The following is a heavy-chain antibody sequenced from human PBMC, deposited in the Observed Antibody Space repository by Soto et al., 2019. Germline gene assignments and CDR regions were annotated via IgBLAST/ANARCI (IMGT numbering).Heavy chain of an antibody. Sequence: ASVKVSCKASGYTFTSYAMHWVRQAPGQRLEWMGWINAGNGNTKYSQKFQGRVTITRDTSASTAYMELSSLRSEDTAVYYCARRGSSSWFGFAPGGQGPLVPVS. V-gene: IGHV1-3*01. D-gene: IGHD6-13*01. CDR2: INAGNGNT. CDR3: ARRGSSSWFGFAP. J-gene: IGHJ5*02. CDR1: GYTFTSYA.